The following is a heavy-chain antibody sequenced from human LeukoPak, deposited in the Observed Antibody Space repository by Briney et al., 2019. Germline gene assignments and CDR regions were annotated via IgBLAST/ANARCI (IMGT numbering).Heavy chain of an antibody. Sequence: ASVKVSCKASGYTFTSYAMHWVRQAPGQRLEWMGWINAGNGNTKYSQKFQGRVTITRDTSASTAYMELSSLRSEDTAVYYCARDLRDYYDSSGYYSSYFQHWGQGTLVTVSS. J-gene: IGHJ1*01. D-gene: IGHD3-22*01. CDR1: GYTFTSYA. CDR2: INAGNGNT. V-gene: IGHV1-3*01. CDR3: ARDLRDYYDSSGYYSSYFQH.